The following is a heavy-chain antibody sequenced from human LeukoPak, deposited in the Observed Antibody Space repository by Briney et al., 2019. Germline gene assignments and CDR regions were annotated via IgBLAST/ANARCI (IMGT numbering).Heavy chain of an antibody. J-gene: IGHJ5*02. CDR3: ARDVWGTAAPAVSRFDP. CDR1: GGSISSYY. Sequence: SETLSLTCTVSGGSISSYYWSWIRQPPGKGLEWIGYIYYCGSTSYNPSLKSRVSISVDTSKNQFSLKLSSVTAADTAVYYCARDVWGTAAPAVSRFDPWGQGTLVTVSS. CDR2: IYYCGST. D-gene: IGHD6-13*01. V-gene: IGHV4-59*01.